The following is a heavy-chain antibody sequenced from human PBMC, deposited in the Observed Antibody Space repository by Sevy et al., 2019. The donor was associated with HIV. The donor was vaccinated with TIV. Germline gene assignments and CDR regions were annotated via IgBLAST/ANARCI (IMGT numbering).Heavy chain of an antibody. Sequence: SETLSITCTVSGGSISSYYWSWIRQPPGKGLEWIGYIYYSGSTNYNPSLKSRVTISVDTSKNQFSLKLSSVTAADTAVYYCARGGVKWELLGADWGQGTLVTVSS. CDR1: GGSISSYY. CDR3: ARGGVKWELLGAD. D-gene: IGHD1-26*01. J-gene: IGHJ4*02. V-gene: IGHV4-59*01. CDR2: IYYSGST.